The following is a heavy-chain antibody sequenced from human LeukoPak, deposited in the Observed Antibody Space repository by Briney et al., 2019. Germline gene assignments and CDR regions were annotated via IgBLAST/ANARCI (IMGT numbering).Heavy chain of an antibody. V-gene: IGHV1-46*01. CDR2: INPSGGST. CDR3: ARDLSSYQPAAIFAPSYYFDY. CDR1: GYTFTSYY. J-gene: IGHJ4*02. Sequence: ASVKVSCKASGYTFTSYYMHWVRQAPGQGLEWMGIINPSGGSTSYAQKFQGRVTMTRDTSTSTVYMELSSLRSEDTAVYYCARDLSSYQPAAIFAPSYYFDYWGQGTLVTVSS. D-gene: IGHD2-2*01.